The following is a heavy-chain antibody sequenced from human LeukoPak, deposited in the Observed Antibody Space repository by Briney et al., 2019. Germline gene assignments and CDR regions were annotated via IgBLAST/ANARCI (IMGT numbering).Heavy chain of an antibody. CDR2: IERVGSTK. Sequence: GGSLRLSCAASGFDFDSYWMSWVRQATGKGLEWEANIERVGSTKIHFDSLRGRFTISRDNAKNSLYLQGDSLRVEDTAVYYCARDGGYCEGSTCPGDHWGQGTLVVVSS. CDR3: ARDGGYCEGSTCPGDH. D-gene: IGHD2-15*01. J-gene: IGHJ5*02. CDR1: GFDFDSYW. V-gene: IGHV3-7*03.